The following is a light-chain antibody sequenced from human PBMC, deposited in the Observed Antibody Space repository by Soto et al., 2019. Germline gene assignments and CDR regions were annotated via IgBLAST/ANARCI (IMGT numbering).Light chain of an antibody. V-gene: IGKV3-15*01. CDR2: GAS. CDR3: QQYNNWPPA. Sequence: EIVMTQSPATLSVSPGERATLSFSASQSVSGNLAWYQQKPGQAPRLLIYGASTRATAIPARFSGSGSGTEFTLTISSLQSEDFVVYYCQQYNNWPPAFGQGTKVEIK. CDR1: QSVSGN. J-gene: IGKJ1*01.